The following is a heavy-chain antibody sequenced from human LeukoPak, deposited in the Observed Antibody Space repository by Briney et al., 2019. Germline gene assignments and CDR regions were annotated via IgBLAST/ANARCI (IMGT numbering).Heavy chain of an antibody. V-gene: IGHV3-21*04. CDR1: GFTFSYYS. Sequence: GGSLRLSCAASGFTFSYYSMNWVRQAPGKGLEWVSSISSSSGYIYYADSVKGRFTISRDNSKNTLYLQMNSLRAEDAAVYYCAKEGGNTVTTKKYFDYWGQGTLVTVSS. D-gene: IGHD4-11*01. J-gene: IGHJ4*02. CDR3: AKEGGNTVTTKKYFDY. CDR2: ISSSSGYI.